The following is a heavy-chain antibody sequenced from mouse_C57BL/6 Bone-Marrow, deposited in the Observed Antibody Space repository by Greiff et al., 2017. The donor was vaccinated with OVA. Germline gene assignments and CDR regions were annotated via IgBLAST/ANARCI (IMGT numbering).Heavy chain of an antibody. J-gene: IGHJ3*01. CDR2: IRSKSSNYAT. CDR3: VRGPYGNYEAWFAY. CDR1: GFTFNTYA. V-gene: IGHV10-3*01. D-gene: IGHD2-1*01. Sequence: EVMLVESGGGLVQPKGSLKLSCAASGFTFNTYAMHWVRQAPGKGLEWVARIRSKSSNYATYYADSVKDRFTISRDDSQSMLYLQMNNLKTEDTAMYYCVRGPYGNYEAWFAYWGQGTLVTVSA.